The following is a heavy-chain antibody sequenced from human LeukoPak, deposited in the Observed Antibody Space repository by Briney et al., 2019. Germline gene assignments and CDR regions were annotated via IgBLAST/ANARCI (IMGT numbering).Heavy chain of an antibody. J-gene: IGHJ4*02. CDR1: GFTFSAAW. Sequence: GGSLRLSCVASGFTFSAAWMTWVRQAPGKGPECVGRIKSRIDGGTTDYATPVKGRFAISRDDSKNTLYLQMNSLKIEDTGVYYCTTVGSSWGFDYWGQGTLVTVSS. V-gene: IGHV3-15*01. CDR2: IKSRIDGGTT. CDR3: TTVGSSWGFDY. D-gene: IGHD6-13*01.